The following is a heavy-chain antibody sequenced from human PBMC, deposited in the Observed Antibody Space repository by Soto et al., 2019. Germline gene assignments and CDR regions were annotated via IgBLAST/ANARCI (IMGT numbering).Heavy chain of an antibody. D-gene: IGHD2-15*01. Sequence: KPSETLSLACSVSGGSIPNYSIINYYWNWIRLSPGRGLEWIGYVFYTGTTNYNPSLESRVTISVDMSKNQFSLKLKSVTAADTAVYFCVRGGDGNAKHLDLWGQGTPVTVSS. CDR1: GGSIPNYSIINYY. CDR3: VRGGDGNAKHLDL. J-gene: IGHJ5*02. CDR2: VFYTGTT. V-gene: IGHV4-59*13.